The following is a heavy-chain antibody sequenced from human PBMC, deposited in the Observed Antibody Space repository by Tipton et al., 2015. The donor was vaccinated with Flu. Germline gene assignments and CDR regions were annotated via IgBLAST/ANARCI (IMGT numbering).Heavy chain of an antibody. Sequence: TLSLTCGVSGSSIRSSNYYWGWIRQPPGKGLEWIGNIFHSGNSYHNPSLKSRVTMSVETSKNQFSLKLSSVTAADTAVYYCARRDYSNYVSEPKNWFDSWGQGALVTVSS. CDR2: IFHSGNS. D-gene: IGHD4-11*01. J-gene: IGHJ5*01. V-gene: IGHV4-38-2*01. CDR1: GSSIRSSNYY. CDR3: ARRDYSNYVSEPKNWFDS.